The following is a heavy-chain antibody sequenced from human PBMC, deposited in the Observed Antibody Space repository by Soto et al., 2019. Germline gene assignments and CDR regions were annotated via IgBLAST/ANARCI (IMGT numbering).Heavy chain of an antibody. V-gene: IGHV4-34*01. CDR3: ARGHRISPYPYYFDY. D-gene: IGHD2-2*01. CDR2: INHSGST. CDR1: GGSFSGYY. Sequence: SETLSLTCAVYGGSFSGYYWSWIRQPPGKGLEWIGEINHSGSTNYNPSLKSRVTISVDTSKNQFSLKLSSVTAADTAVYYCARGHRISPYPYYFDYWGQGTLVTVSS. J-gene: IGHJ4*02.